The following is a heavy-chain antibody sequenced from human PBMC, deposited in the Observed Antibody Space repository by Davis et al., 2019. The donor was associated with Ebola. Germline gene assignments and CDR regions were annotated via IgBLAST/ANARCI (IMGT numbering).Heavy chain of an antibody. D-gene: IGHD3-22*01. J-gene: IGHJ4*02. Sequence: MPSETLSLTCTVSGGSISSSSYYWGWIRQPPGKGLEWIGSIYYSGSTYYNPSLKSRVTISVDTSKNQFSLKMSSVTAADTAVYYCARHLNTKRLYYYDSSGSLEYWGQGTLVTVSS. CDR1: GGSISSSSYY. V-gene: IGHV4-39*01. CDR3: ARHLNTKRLYYYDSSGSLEY. CDR2: IYYSGST.